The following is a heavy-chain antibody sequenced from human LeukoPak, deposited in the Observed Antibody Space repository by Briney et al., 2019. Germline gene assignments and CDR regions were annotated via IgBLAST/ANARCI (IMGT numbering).Heavy chain of an antibody. CDR2: IYYSGST. V-gene: IGHV4-59*01. CDR3: ARGQIDFWSGYYNPHYFDY. J-gene: IGHJ4*02. D-gene: IGHD3-3*01. Sequence: SETLSLTCTVSGGSISSYYWSWIRQPPGKGLEWIGYIYYSGSTNYNPSLKSRVTISVDTSKNQFSLKLSSVTAADTAVYYCARGQIDFWSGYYNPHYFDYWGQGTLVTVSS. CDR1: GGSISSYY.